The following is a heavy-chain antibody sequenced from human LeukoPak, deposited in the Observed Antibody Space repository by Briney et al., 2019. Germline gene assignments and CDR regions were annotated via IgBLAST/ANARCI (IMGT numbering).Heavy chain of an antibody. CDR3: ARSSTWLSYGMDV. D-gene: IGHD6-19*01. CDR2: IKQDGSEK. Sequence: PGRSLRLSCAASGFTFSNYWMSWVRQAPGKGLEWVANIKQDGSEKYYVYSVKGRFTISRDNAKNSLYLQMNGLRAEDTAVYYCARSSTWLSYGMDVWGQGTTVTVSS. V-gene: IGHV3-7*01. CDR1: GFTFSNYW. J-gene: IGHJ6*02.